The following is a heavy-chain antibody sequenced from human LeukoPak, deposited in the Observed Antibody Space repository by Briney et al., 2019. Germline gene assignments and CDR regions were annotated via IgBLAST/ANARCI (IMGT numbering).Heavy chain of an antibody. CDR1: GFTFSSYG. V-gene: IGHV3-30*02. D-gene: IGHD1-14*01. Sequence: GGSLRLSCGASGFTFSSYGMLWVRQSPGKGLEWVAFIRYDGNIKFYADSMKGRFTISRDNSKNTLYLHINSLRPEDTALYYCVKDNPLDYWGQGTLVIVSS. CDR3: VKDNPLDY. CDR2: IRYDGNIK. J-gene: IGHJ4*02.